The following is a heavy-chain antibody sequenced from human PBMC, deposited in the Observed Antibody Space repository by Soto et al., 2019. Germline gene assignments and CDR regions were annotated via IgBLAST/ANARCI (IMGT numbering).Heavy chain of an antibody. CDR3: ASTNWNYDY. CDR1: GFTFSSYE. CDR2: ISSSGSTI. V-gene: IGHV3-48*03. Sequence: GGSLRLSCAASGFTFSSYEMNWVRQAPGKGLEWVSYISSSGSTIYYADSVKGRFTISRDNAKNSLYLQMNSLRAEDTAVYYCASTNWNYDYWGQGTLVTVSS. D-gene: IGHD1-7*01. J-gene: IGHJ4*02.